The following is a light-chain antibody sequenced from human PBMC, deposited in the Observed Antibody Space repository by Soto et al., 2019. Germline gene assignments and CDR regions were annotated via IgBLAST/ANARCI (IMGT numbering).Light chain of an antibody. CDR1: QSVSSSY. Sequence: EIVMTQSQATLSLSPVERATLSCRASQSVSSSYLAWYQQKPGQAPRLLIYGASTRATGIPARFSGSGSGTEFTLTISSLQSEDFAVYYCQQYNNWPSFGPGTKVDIK. V-gene: IGKV3-15*01. J-gene: IGKJ3*01. CDR3: QQYNNWPS. CDR2: GAS.